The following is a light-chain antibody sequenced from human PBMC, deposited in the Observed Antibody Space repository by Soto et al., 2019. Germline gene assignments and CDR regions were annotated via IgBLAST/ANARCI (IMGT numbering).Light chain of an antibody. Sequence: QSALTQPASVSGSPGQSITISCTGTSSDVGSYNYVSWYQQYPGKAPKPMIYDVSNRPSGVSNRFSGSKSGNTASLTISGLQAEDEADYYCGSYTSSSTHVVFGGGTKLTVL. CDR1: SSDVGSYNY. CDR2: DVS. V-gene: IGLV2-14*01. J-gene: IGLJ2*01. CDR3: GSYTSSSTHVV.